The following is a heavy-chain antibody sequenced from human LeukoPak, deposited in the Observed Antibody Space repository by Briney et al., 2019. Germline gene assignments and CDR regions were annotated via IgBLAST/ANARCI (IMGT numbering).Heavy chain of an antibody. V-gene: IGHV3-23*01. CDR1: GFTFSSYA. CDR3: AKEYCSSTSCYELRYFDWLQYFQH. D-gene: IGHD2-2*01. Sequence: GGSLRLSCAASGFTFSSYAMSWVRQAPGKGLEWVSAISGSGGSTYYADSVKGRFTISRDNSKNTLYLQMNSLRAEDTAVYYCAKEYCSSTSCYELRYFDWLQYFQHWGRGTLVTVSS. J-gene: IGHJ1*01. CDR2: ISGSGGST.